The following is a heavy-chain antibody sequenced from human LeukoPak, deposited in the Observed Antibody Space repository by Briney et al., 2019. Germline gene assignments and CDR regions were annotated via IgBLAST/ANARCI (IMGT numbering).Heavy chain of an antibody. CDR3: ARHIASIFGVLKP. J-gene: IGHJ5*02. CDR2: ISYSGST. D-gene: IGHD3-3*01. V-gene: IGHV4-39*01. Sequence: SETLSLTCTVSDGSISSSSYYWGWIRQPPGKGPEWIGSISYSGSTYYNSSLKSRVTISVDTSKNQFSLKLSSVTAADTAVYYCARHIASIFGVLKPWGQGTLVTVSS. CDR1: DGSISSSSYY.